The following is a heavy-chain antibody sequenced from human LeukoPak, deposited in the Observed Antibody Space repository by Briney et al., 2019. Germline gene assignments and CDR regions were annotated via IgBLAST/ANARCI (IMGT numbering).Heavy chain of an antibody. CDR2: IKQDGSEK. V-gene: IGHV3-7*01. CDR3: AREGGLRWFGELPHYFDY. D-gene: IGHD3-10*01. J-gene: IGHJ4*02. Sequence: PGGSLRLSCAASGFTFSSYWMSWARQAPGKGLEWVANIKQDGSEKDYVDSVKGRFTISRDNAKNSLYLQMNSLRAEDTAVYYCAREGGLRWFGELPHYFDYWGQGTLVTVSS. CDR1: GFTFSSYW.